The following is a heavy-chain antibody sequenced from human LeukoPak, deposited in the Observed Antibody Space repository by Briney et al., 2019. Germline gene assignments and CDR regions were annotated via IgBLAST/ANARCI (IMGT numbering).Heavy chain of an antibody. J-gene: IGHJ4*02. D-gene: IGHD1-14*01. CDR3: ARLPTGSPLHY. CDR1: EFTFSSYW. CDR2: INSAGSTT. Sequence: QSGGSLRLSCAASEFTFSSYWMHWVRQAPGQGLVWVSSINSAGSTTGYADSVKGRFTISRDNAKNTLYLQMNSLTAEDTAVYYCARLPTGSPLHYWGQGTLVTVSS. V-gene: IGHV3-74*01.